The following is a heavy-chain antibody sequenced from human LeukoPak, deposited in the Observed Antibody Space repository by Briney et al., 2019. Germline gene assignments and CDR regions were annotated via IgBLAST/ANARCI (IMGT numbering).Heavy chain of an antibody. CDR3: ARGLVGCSGGRCSRGMSLY. CDR1: GFTFSTYI. D-gene: IGHD2-15*01. V-gene: IGHV3-48*04. Sequence: GGSLRLSCAASGFTFSTYIMNWVRQAPGKGLEWISYIDDSGTIKDYADSVNGRFTISRDNAKNSLYLQMSSLRVEDTAVYYCARGLVGCSGGRCSRGMSLYWGQGTLVTVSS. J-gene: IGHJ4*02. CDR2: IDDSGTIK.